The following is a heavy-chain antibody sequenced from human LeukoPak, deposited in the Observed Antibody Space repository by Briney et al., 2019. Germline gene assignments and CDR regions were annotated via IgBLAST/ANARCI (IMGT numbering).Heavy chain of an antibody. CDR1: GFTFSDYG. D-gene: IGHD3-10*01. Sequence: GGSLRLSCAASGFTFSDYGIHWVRQAPGKGLQLVAVISYDGTKKYYADSVKGRLTISRDNSNNTLYLQINSLKAEDTAVYYCTKGPDPGGFGYWGQGTLVTVSS. CDR2: ISYDGTKK. V-gene: IGHV3-30*18. CDR3: TKGPDPGGFGY. J-gene: IGHJ4*02.